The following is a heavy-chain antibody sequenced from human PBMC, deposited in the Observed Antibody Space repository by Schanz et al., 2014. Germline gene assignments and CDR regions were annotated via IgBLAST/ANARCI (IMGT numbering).Heavy chain of an antibody. CDR3: ARPRFDYGEVDY. V-gene: IGHV3-33*08. CDR2: IWYDGSNK. J-gene: IGHJ4*02. D-gene: IGHD4-17*01. Sequence: GQLAESGGGVVQPGRSLRLSCAASGFTFSSYAMHWVRQAPGKGLEWVAFIWYDGSNKYYADSVRGRFTISRDRFQNTLYLRMSSLRAEDTAVYYCARPRFDYGEVDYWGQGTLVTVSS. CDR1: GFTFSSYA.